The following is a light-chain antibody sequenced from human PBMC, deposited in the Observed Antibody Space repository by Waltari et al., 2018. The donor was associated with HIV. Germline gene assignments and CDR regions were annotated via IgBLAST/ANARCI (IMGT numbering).Light chain of an antibody. CDR2: DAN. J-gene: IGLJ3*02. V-gene: IGLV2-14*01. Sequence: QSALTQPASVSGSLVPSIPISCIGTRSDIGYFPYVSWYQHHPDKAPTLVIYDANARPSGVPFRCSGSKSGNTASLTISGLQAEDEADYYCSSYTSTSTLLFGGGTKVTVL. CDR1: RSDIGYFPY. CDR3: SSYTSTSTLL.